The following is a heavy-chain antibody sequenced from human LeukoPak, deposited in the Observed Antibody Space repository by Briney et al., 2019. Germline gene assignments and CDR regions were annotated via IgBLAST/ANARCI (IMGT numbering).Heavy chain of an antibody. CDR2: IYYSGST. J-gene: IGHJ3*02. CDR3: ARDRSIRAFDI. D-gene: IGHD1-14*01. CDR1: GGSISSYY. Sequence: SETLSLTCTVSGGSISSYYWSWIRQPPGKGLEWIGYIYYSGSTNYNPSLKSRVTISVDTSKNQFSLKLSSVTAADTAVYYCARDRSIRAFDIWGQGTMVTVSS. V-gene: IGHV4-59*01.